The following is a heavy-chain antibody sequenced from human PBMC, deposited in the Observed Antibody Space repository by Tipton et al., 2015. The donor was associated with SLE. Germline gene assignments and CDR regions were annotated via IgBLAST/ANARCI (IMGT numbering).Heavy chain of an antibody. Sequence: QSGAEVKKPGASVKVSCKASGYTFTSYGISWVRQAPGQGLEWMGWISAYNGNTNYAQKLQGRVTMTTDTSTSTAYMELRSLRSDDTAVYYCARQELNQLELKGYYYYMDVWGKGTTVTVPS. CDR2: ISAYNGNT. J-gene: IGHJ6*03. CDR3: ARQELNQLELKGYYYYMDV. D-gene: IGHD1-7*01. CDR1: GYTFTSYG. V-gene: IGHV1-18*01.